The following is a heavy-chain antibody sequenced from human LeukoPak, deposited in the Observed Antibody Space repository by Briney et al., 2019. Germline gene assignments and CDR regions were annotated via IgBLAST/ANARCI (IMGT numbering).Heavy chain of an antibody. CDR3: ARGAYSSGWAYFDH. CDR2: ISFSVNTK. V-gene: IGHV3-48*04. D-gene: IGHD6-19*01. CDR1: GFAFSDHS. Sequence: GGSLRLSCAASGFAFSDHSMNWVRQAPGKGLEWVSYISFSVNTKYYGDSVKGRFTISRDNAKNSLYLHMDSLRAEDTAVYYCARGAYSSGWAYFDHWGQGTLVTVSS. J-gene: IGHJ4*02.